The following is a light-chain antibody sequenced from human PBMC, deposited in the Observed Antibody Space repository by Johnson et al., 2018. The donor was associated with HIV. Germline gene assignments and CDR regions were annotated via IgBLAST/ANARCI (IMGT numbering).Light chain of an antibody. CDR1: NSNIGNNY. J-gene: IGLJ1*01. Sequence: QSVLTQSPSVSAAAGQKVTISCSGSNSNIGNNYVSWYQHFPETAPKLLIYENTERPSGIPDRFSGSKSGTSATLGITGLQTGDEADYYCGTWDSSLRVGFFGTGTKVTVL. CDR3: GTWDSSLRVGF. CDR2: ENT. V-gene: IGLV1-51*02.